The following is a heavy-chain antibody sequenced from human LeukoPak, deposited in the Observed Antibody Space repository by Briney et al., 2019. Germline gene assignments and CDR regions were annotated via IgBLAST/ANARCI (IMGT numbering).Heavy chain of an antibody. V-gene: IGHV1-18*01. CDR1: GYTFTSFG. CDR2: IGPYNGNT. Sequence: GASVKASCKASGYTFTSFGINWVRQAPGHRLEWMGWIGPYNGNTHYAQNLQGRLTMTTDTSTSTAYMDMRSLISDDTAVYFCARGGYYGSGSFPDYWGQGTLVTVSS. J-gene: IGHJ4*02. CDR3: ARGGYYGSGSFPDY. D-gene: IGHD3-10*01.